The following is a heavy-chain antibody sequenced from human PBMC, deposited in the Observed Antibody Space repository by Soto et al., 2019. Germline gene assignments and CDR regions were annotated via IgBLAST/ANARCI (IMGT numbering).Heavy chain of an antibody. CDR1: GYTFTGYY. V-gene: IGHV1-2*04. CDR2: INPNSGGT. CDR3: ARGAHDYGDLHPLDPLTIMTDYFDY. D-gene: IGHD4-17*01. Sequence: ASVKVSCKASGYTFTGYYMHWVRQAPGQGLEWMGWINPNSGGTNYAQKFQGWVTMTRDTSISTAYMELSRLRSDDPAVYYCARGAHDYGDLHPLDPLTIMTDYFDYWGQGTLVTVSS. J-gene: IGHJ4*02.